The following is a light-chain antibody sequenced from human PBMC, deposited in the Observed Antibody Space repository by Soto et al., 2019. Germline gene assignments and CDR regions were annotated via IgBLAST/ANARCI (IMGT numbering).Light chain of an antibody. J-gene: IGKJ5*01. Sequence: EIVLTQSPGTLSLSPGERATLSCRASQSVSSSYLAWYQQKPGQAPRLLIYDASNRATGIPARFSGSGSGTDLTLTISSLEPEDFAVYYCQQRSNWPRTFGQGTRLEIK. CDR2: DAS. CDR1: QSVSSSY. V-gene: IGKV3-11*01. CDR3: QQRSNWPRT.